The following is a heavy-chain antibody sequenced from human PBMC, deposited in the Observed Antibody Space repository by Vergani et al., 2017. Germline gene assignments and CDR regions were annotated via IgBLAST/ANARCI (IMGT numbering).Heavy chain of an antibody. V-gene: IGHV5-10-1*03. J-gene: IGHJ4*02. CDR1: GYSFTSYW. CDR3: ARPAYGAGSQYAR. CDR2: IDPSDSYT. D-gene: IGHD3-10*01. Sequence: VQVVPSGAEVKTPGESLRISCTGSGYSFTSYWISVVRERPGKGVGWRGSIDPSDSYTNYTPSFQGHVTISADKSISTAYLQWSSLKASDTAMYYCARPAYGAGSQYARWGQGTLVTVSS.